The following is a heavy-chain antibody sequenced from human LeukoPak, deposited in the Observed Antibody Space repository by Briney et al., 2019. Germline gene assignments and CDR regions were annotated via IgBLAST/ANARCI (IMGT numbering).Heavy chain of an antibody. CDR3: ARDLSGVTGYTYGRGIDY. CDR1: GFTFSSYW. V-gene: IGHV3-7*01. CDR2: IKKDGSEK. Sequence: GGSLRLSCAASGFTFSSYWMSWVRQAPGKGLEWVANIKKDGSEKYFVDSVEGRFTISRDNAKTSLYLQMNSLRAEDTAVYYCARDLSGVTGYTYGRGIDYWGQGTLVTVSS. J-gene: IGHJ4*02. D-gene: IGHD5-18*01.